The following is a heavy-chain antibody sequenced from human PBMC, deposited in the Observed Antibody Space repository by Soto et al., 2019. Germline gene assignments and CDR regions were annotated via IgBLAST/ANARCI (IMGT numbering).Heavy chain of an antibody. J-gene: IGHJ4*02. Sequence: ASVKVSCKASGYTFTSYAMHWVRQAPGQRLEWMGWINAGNGNTKYSQKFQGRVTITRDTSASTAYMELNSLRSEDTAVYYCARECSGGSCYSSAFDYWGQGTLVTVSS. CDR2: INAGNGNT. CDR1: GYTFTSYA. V-gene: IGHV1-3*01. D-gene: IGHD2-15*01. CDR3: ARECSGGSCYSSAFDY.